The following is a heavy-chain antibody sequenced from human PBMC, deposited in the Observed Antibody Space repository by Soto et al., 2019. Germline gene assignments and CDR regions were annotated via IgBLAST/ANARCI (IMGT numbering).Heavy chain of an antibody. V-gene: IGHV1-18*01. CDR3: ARGGCYQLLQGDWFDP. Sequence: QVQLVQSGAEVKKPGASVQVSCKASGYTFTSYGISWVRQAPGQGLEWMGWISAYNGNTNYAEKLQGRVTMTTDTSTSTVYMELRSLRSDDTAVYYCARGGCYQLLQGDWFDPWGQGTLVTVSS. CDR1: GYTFTSYG. CDR2: ISAYNGNT. J-gene: IGHJ5*02. D-gene: IGHD2-2*01.